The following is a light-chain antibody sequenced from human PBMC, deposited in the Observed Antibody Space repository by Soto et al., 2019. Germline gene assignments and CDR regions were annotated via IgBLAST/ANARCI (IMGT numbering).Light chain of an antibody. J-gene: IGKJ1*01. CDR2: GAS. Sequence: EIVMTQSPATLSVSPGERATLSCRASQSVSSNLAWYQQKPGQAPRLLIYGASTRATGIPARFSDSGSGTEFTLTISSLQSEDFAVYYCQQYNNWPWGTFGQGTKVEIK. V-gene: IGKV3-15*01. CDR1: QSVSSN. CDR3: QQYNNWPWGT.